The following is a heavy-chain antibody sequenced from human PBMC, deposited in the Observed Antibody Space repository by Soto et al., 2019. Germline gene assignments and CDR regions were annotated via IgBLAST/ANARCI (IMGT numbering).Heavy chain of an antibody. V-gene: IGHV3-15*01. CDR3: TTVGYDFWSGYVDYYGMDV. CDR2: IKSKTDGGTT. CDR1: GFTFSNAW. D-gene: IGHD3-3*01. Sequence: PGGSLRLSCAASGFTFSNAWMSWVRQAPGKGLEWVGRIKSKTDGGTTDYAAPVKGRFTISRDDSKNTLYLQMNSLKTEDTAVYYCTTVGYDFWSGYVDYYGMDVWGQGTTVTVSS. J-gene: IGHJ6*02.